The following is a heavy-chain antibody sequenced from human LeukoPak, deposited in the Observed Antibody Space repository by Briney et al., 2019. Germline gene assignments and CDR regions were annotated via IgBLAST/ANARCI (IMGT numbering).Heavy chain of an antibody. CDR2: ISSSSSYI. CDR3: ARGQVGRWIDY. D-gene: IGHD3-10*01. V-gene: IGHV3-21*01. CDR1: GFTFSSYS. J-gene: IGHJ4*02. Sequence: GGSLRLSCAASGFTFSSYSMNWVCQAPGKGLEWVSSISSSSSYIYYADSVKGRFTISRDNAKNSLYLQMNSLRAEDTAVYYCARGQVGRWIDYWGQGTLVTVSS.